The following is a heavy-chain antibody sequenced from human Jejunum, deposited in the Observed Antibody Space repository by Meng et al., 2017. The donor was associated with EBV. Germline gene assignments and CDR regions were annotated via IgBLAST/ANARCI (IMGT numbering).Heavy chain of an antibody. D-gene: IGHD3-9*01. CDR2: INTNTGNS. CDR1: GYTFTNYA. V-gene: IGHV7-4-1*02. J-gene: IGHJ4*02. Sequence: QVQLVQSGSECKKPXXSVKVSCKASGYTFTNYAMNWVRQAPGQGLEWMGWINTNTGNSMYAQGFTGRFVFSLDTSVSTAYLQISSLKAEDTAVYYCARFDWLAHYWGQGTMVTVSS. CDR3: ARFDWLAHY.